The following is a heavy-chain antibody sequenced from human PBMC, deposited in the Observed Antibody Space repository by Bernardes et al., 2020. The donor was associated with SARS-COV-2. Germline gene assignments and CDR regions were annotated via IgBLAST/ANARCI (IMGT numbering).Heavy chain of an antibody. CDR2: ITASTNYI. D-gene: IGHD4-17*01. J-gene: IGHJ2*01. CDR3: ARILRDNGFGSGYYDL. Sequence: GWSLRLSCVASGFNFRSYAMNWVRQAPGKGLQWVSSITASTNYIQYTDSVEGRFTVSRDNAKNSLYLEMTSLRVEDTAIYYCARILRDNGFGSGYYDLWGRGTLVIVSS. CDR1: GFNFRSYA. V-gene: IGHV3-21*01.